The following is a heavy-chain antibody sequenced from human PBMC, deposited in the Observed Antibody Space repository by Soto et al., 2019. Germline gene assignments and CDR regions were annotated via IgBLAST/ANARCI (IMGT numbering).Heavy chain of an antibody. CDR2: IYYSGSA. CDR3: ATLPREYYYYMDV. J-gene: IGHJ6*03. V-gene: IGHV4-39*01. CDR1: GGSISSSSYY. Sequence: SETLSLTCTVSGGSISSSSYYWGWIRQPPGKGLEWIGSIYYSGSAYYNQSLKGRVTISVDTSKNQFSLKPNSVTAADTAVYYCATLPREYYYYMDVWGKGTTVTVSS.